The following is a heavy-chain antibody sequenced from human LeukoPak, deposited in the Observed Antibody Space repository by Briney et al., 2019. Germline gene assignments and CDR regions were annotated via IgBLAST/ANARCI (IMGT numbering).Heavy chain of an antibody. V-gene: IGHV4-38-2*02. CDR3: ARGRYLTTGGGAAAGFLDY. Sequence: SETLSLTCTVSGYSISSGYYWGWIRQPPGKGLEWIGNINHSGSTNYNPSLKRRVTISVDTSQNQFSVRLSSVTAADTAVYYCARGRYLTTGGGAAAGFLDYWGQGTLVTVSS. CDR1: GYSISSGYY. J-gene: IGHJ4*02. CDR2: INHSGST. D-gene: IGHD6-13*01.